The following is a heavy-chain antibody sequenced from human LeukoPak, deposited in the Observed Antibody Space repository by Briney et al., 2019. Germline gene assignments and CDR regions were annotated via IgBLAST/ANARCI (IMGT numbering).Heavy chain of an antibody. D-gene: IGHD5-12*01. Sequence: GGSLRLSCAASGFIFRSYAMSWVRQAPGKGLEWVSVISLSGDSTDYADSVKGRFTISRDNSKNTLYLQMDSLRAEDTAVYYCAREGYSGYLNWFDPWGQGTLVTVSS. CDR2: ISLSGDST. CDR1: GFIFRSYA. V-gene: IGHV3-23*01. J-gene: IGHJ5*02. CDR3: AREGYSGYLNWFDP.